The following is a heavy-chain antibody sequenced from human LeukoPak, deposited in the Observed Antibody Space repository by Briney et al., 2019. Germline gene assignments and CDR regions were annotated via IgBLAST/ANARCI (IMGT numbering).Heavy chain of an antibody. V-gene: IGHV3-21*01. J-gene: IGHJ4*02. Sequence: GGSLRLSCAASGFTFSYNSMNCVRQAPGKGLEWVSFISSSSSYIYYADSVKGRFTISRDNAKNSLYLQMNSLRAEDTAVYYCARDHYGSGSHDYFDYWGQGILVTVSS. CDR2: ISSSSSYI. CDR1: GFTFSYNS. D-gene: IGHD3-10*01. CDR3: ARDHYGSGSHDYFDY.